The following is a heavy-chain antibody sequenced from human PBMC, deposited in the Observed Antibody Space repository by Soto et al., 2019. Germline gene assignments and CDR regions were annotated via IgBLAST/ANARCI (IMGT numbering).Heavy chain of an antibody. CDR1: GGSISSYY. CDR3: ARVDGQLVPHY. V-gene: IGHV4-59*01. D-gene: IGHD6-6*01. Sequence: KTSETLSLTCTVSGGSISSYYWSWIRQPPGKGLEWIGYIYYSGSTNYNPSLKSRVTISVDTSKNQFSLKLSSVTAADTAVYYCARVDGQLVPHYWGQGTLVTVSS. CDR2: IYYSGST. J-gene: IGHJ4*02.